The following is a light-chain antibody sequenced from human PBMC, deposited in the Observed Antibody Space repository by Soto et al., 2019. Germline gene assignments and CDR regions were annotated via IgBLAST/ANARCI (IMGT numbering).Light chain of an antibody. CDR1: QSISSC. CDR2: DAS. Sequence: IQVTQSPSTLSATVGDRVTITCRASQSISSCLAWYQQKPGKAPNLLIYDASTLQSGVPSRFSGSGSGTDFTLTISSLQPEDFATYYCQQANSFPLTFGGGTKVDI. J-gene: IGKJ4*01. V-gene: IGKV1-12*01. CDR3: QQANSFPLT.